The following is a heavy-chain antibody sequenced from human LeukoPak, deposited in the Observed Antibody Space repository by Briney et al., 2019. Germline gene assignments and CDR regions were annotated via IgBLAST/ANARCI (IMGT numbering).Heavy chain of an antibody. CDR2: ISYDGSNK. D-gene: IGHD2-15*01. CDR1: GFTFSSYT. CDR3: ARDKDSLGLTDY. Sequence: GGSLRLSCAASGFTFSSYTMHWVRQAPGKGLEWVALISYDGSNKYYVDSVKGRFTTSRDNSKSTLYLQMNSLRAEDTAVYYCARDKDSLGLTDYWGQGTLVTVSS. J-gene: IGHJ4*02. V-gene: IGHV3-30-3*01.